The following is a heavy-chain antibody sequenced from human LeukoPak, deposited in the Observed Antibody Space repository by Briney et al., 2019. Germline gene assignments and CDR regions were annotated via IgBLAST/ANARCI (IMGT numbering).Heavy chain of an antibody. CDR2: IKQDGSEK. D-gene: IGHD3-16*01. CDR1: GFTLSSYW. CDR3: ARSVSGGFDY. J-gene: IGHJ4*02. Sequence: GGSLRLSCAASGFTLSSYWMSWVRQAPGKGLEWVANIKQDGSEKYYVDSVEGRFTISRDNAKNSLYLQMNSLRAEDTAVYYCARSVSGGFDYWGQGTLVTVSS. V-gene: IGHV3-7*01.